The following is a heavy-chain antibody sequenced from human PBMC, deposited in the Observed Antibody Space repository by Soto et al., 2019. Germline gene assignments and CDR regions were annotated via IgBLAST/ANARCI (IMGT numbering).Heavy chain of an antibody. V-gene: IGHV3-30-3*01. CDR1: GFTFSSYA. J-gene: IGHJ4*02. D-gene: IGHD5-18*01. Sequence: PVGSLRLSCAASGFTFSSYAMHWVRQAPGKGLEWVAVISYDGSNKYYADSVKGRFTISRDNSKNTLYLQMNSLRAEDTAVYYCARDPGGGQLWLLTSLDYWGQGTLVTVSS. CDR3: ARDPGGGQLWLLTSLDY. CDR2: ISYDGSNK.